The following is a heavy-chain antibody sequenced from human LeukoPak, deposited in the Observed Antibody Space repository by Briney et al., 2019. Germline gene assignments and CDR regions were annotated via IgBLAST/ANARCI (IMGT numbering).Heavy chain of an antibody. CDR1: GGSISDYY. Sequence: SETLSLTCTVSGGSISDYYWSWIRQPPGKGLEWIRSIYHSGSTYYNPSLKSRVTISVDTSKNQFSLKLSSVTAADTAVYYCARVRGVITPLYFDYWGQGTLVTVSS. CDR2: IYHSGST. V-gene: IGHV4-38-2*02. J-gene: IGHJ4*02. CDR3: ARVRGVITPLYFDY. D-gene: IGHD3-10*01.